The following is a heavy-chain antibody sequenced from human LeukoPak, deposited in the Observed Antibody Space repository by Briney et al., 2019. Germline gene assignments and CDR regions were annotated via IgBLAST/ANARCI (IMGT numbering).Heavy chain of an antibody. CDR3: ARASSDDTTMATPFAY. CDR1: GGTFSNYA. J-gene: IGHJ4*02. Sequence: SVKVSCKASGGTFSNYAINWVRQAPGQGLEWMGGITPIFGTANYLQKFQGRVTITADKSTSTAYMELSRLRSEDTAIYYCARASSDDTTMATPFAYWGQGTLVTVSS. V-gene: IGHV1-69*06. CDR2: ITPIFGTA. D-gene: IGHD5-18*01.